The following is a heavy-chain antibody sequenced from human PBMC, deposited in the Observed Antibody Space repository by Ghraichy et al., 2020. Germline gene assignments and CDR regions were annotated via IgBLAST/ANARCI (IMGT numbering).Heavy chain of an antibody. V-gene: IGHV3-23*01. D-gene: IGHD5-18*01. Sequence: GESLNISCAASGFTFSSYAMSWVRQAPGKGLEWVSAISGSGGSTYYADSVKGRFTISRDNSKNTLYLQMNSLRAEDTAVYYCAKADRSYSYGSDYWGQGTLATVSS. CDR1: GFTFSSYA. CDR2: ISGSGGST. CDR3: AKADRSYSYGSDY. J-gene: IGHJ4*02.